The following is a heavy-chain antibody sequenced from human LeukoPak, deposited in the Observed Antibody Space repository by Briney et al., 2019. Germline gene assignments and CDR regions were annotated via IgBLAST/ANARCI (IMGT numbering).Heavy chain of an antibody. CDR3: ARVPEYYYDSSGYYSFDY. D-gene: IGHD3-22*01. CDR1: GYTFTSYD. CDR2: MNPNSGNT. V-gene: IGHV1-8*01. J-gene: IGHJ4*02. Sequence: ASVKVSCKASGYTFTSYDINWVRQATGQGLEWMGWMNPNSGNTGYAQKFQGRVTMTRNTSIGTAYMELSSLRSEDTAVYYCARVPEYYYDSSGYYSFDYWGQGTLVTVSS.